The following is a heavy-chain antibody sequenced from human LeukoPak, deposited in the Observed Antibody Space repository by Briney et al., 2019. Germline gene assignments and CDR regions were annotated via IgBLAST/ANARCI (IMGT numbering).Heavy chain of an antibody. D-gene: IGHD1-7*01. CDR1: GGSISSYY. V-gene: IGHV4-59*01. CDR2: IYYSGST. J-gene: IGHJ4*02. CDR3: ARHNWNYDFDY. Sequence: SETLSLTCTVSGGSISSYYWSWIRQPPGKGLEWIGYIYYSGSTNYNPSLKSRVTISVDTSKNQFSLKLGSVTAADTAVYYCARHNWNYDFDYWGQGTLVTVSS.